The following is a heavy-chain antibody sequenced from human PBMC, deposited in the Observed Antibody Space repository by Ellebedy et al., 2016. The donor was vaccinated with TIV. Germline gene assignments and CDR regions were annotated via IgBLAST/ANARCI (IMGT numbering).Heavy chain of an antibody. J-gene: IGHJ6*02. CDR1: GASVSSY. V-gene: IGHV4-59*02. CDR2: IYDSRST. CDR3: ARGQLTYFYYGMDV. Sequence: SETLSLTXTVSGASVSSYWSWIRQPPGTALEWIGYIYDSRSTKYNPSLESRVTLSVDTSRNQLSLRLTSVTAADTAVYYCARGQLTYFYYGMDVWGQGTTVTVSS. D-gene: IGHD3-9*01.